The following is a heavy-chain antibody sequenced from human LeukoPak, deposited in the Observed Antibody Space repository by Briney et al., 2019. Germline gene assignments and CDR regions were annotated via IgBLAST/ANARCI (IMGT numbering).Heavy chain of an antibody. D-gene: IGHD1-26*01. CDR1: GYSICSGNY. J-gene: IGHJ4*02. CDR3: ARVPYSGTYYVDS. Sequence: KPSETLSLTCTVSGYSICSGNYWGWIRQPPGKGLEWTGSVYHSGSTYYNPSLSSRVTISVDTSKNQFSLKLSSVTAADTAVYYCARVPYSGTYYVDSWGQGTLVTVSS. V-gene: IGHV4-38-2*02. CDR2: VYHSGST.